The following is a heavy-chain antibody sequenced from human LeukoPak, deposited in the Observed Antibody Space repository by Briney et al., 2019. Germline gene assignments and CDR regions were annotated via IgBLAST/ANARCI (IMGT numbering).Heavy chain of an antibody. CDR1: GRSFSGYY. D-gene: IGHD5-24*01. CDR3: ARSRLHPIIFDY. V-gene: IGHV4-34*01. Sequence: PSETLSLTCAVYGRSFSGYYWSWIRQPPGKGLEWIGEINRSGSTNYNPSLKSRVTISVDTSKTQLSLKLSSVTAADTAVYYCARSRLHPIIFDYWGQGTLVTVSS. CDR2: INRSGST. J-gene: IGHJ4*02.